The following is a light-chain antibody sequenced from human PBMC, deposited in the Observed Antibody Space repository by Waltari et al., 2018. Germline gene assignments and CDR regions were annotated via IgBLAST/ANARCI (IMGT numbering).Light chain of an antibody. CDR3: CSYAGTSTFVV. CDR1: SSDVGSYNY. V-gene: IGLV2-23*02. J-gene: IGLJ3*02. Sequence: QSALTQPASVSGSPGQSITIPCTGSSSDVGSYNYVSWDQQHPGKPPKRTIYVVTNRPSGVSIPFSGSQSVTTASRTISGLQADDEADYYCCSYAGTSTFVVFGGGTKLTVL. CDR2: VVT.